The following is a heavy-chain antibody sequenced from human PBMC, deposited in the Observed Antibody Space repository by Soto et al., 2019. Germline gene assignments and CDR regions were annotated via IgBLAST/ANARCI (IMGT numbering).Heavy chain of an antibody. Sequence: QVHLQQWGAGLLKPSQTLSLSCVVDGGAFNGYYWTWIRQPPGKGLDWIGEINHSGSVDYNPSLKSRVAIAIDTSKKQGSLTLTSLPAADTAVYYCARAGAALVRGSIGGFDYWGQGSLVTVSS. D-gene: IGHD3-10*01. CDR1: GGAFNGYY. CDR3: ARAGAALVRGSIGGFDY. J-gene: IGHJ4*02. CDR2: INHSGSV. V-gene: IGHV4-34*02.